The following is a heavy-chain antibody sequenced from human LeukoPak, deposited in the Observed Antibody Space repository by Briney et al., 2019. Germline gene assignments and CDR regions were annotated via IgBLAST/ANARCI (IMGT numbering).Heavy chain of an antibody. CDR1: GYFISSGYY. CDR2: IYHSGTT. V-gene: IGHV4-38-2*02. J-gene: IGHJ6*03. CDR3: ARDGYFDWLSYMDV. Sequence: SETLSLTCTVSGYFISSGYYWDWIRQPPGKGLEWIGSIYHSGTTYYNSSLKSRVTISVDTSKNQFSLKLTSVTAADTAVYYCARDGYFDWLSYMDVWGKGTTVTVSS. D-gene: IGHD3-9*01.